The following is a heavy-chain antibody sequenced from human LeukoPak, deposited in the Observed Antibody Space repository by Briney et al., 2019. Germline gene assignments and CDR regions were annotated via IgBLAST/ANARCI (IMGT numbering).Heavy chain of an antibody. J-gene: IGHJ4*02. Sequence: GGSLRLSCAASGFTFSSYNMNWVRQAPGKGLEWVSSISSSSSYIYNADSVKGRFTISRDNAKNSLYLQMNSLRAEDTAVYYCARGSTYDFWSAHTLYYFDYWGQGTLVAVSS. CDR3: ARGSTYDFWSAHTLYYFDY. CDR1: GFTFSSYN. D-gene: IGHD3-3*01. V-gene: IGHV3-21*01. CDR2: ISSSSSYI.